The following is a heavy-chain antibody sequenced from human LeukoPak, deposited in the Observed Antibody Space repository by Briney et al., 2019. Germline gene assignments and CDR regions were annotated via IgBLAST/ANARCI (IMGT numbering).Heavy chain of an antibody. Sequence: PGGSLRLSCAASGLTFTNYAMNWVRQAPGKGLEWVSAISASGATTYYADSVKGRFTISRDNSDNTLYLQMSSLRAEDTAVYYCAKCTTGNTHYPIDFWGQGTLVTVSS. CDR3: AKCTTGNTHYPIDF. CDR1: GLTFTNYA. CDR2: ISASGATT. J-gene: IGHJ4*02. V-gene: IGHV3-23*01. D-gene: IGHD4-17*01.